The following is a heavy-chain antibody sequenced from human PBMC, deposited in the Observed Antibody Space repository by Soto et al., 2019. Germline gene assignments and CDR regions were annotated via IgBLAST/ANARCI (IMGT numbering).Heavy chain of an antibody. D-gene: IGHD2-21*02. J-gene: IGHJ6*02. CDR2: IYYSGST. Sequence: SETLSLTCTVSGVSISSGDYYWSWIRQPPGKGLEWIGYIYYSGSTYYNPSLKSRVTISVDTSKNQFSLKLSSVTAADTAVYYCARETDWGDSLYYYYGMDVWGQGTTVTVSS. V-gene: IGHV4-30-4*01. CDR3: ARETDWGDSLYYYYGMDV. CDR1: GVSISSGDYY.